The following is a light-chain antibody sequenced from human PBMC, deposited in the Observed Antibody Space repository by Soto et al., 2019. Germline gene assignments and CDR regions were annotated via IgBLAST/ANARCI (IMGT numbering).Light chain of an antibody. CDR1: QIISSW. Sequence: DIQMTQSPSTLSASVGDRVAITCRASQIISSWLAWYQQKPGKAPKLLIYDASSLESGVPSRFSGSGSGTEFTLTTSSLQPDDFATYYCQQYHSWWTFGQGTKVEIK. V-gene: IGKV1-5*01. J-gene: IGKJ1*01. CDR2: DAS. CDR3: QQYHSWWT.